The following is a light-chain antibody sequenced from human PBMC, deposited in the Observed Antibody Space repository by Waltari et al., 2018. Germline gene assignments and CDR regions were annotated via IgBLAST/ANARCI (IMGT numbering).Light chain of an antibody. CDR3: QQYDGSVVT. CDR2: AAS. J-gene: IGKJ4*01. Sequence: ELVLTQSPGTLSLSTGERVILSCRASQSITGGWMTWYHPKPGPAPRLLSYAASTRAPGVPDRFSGSGSGTDFTLTISRLEPEDSGVYYCQQYDGSVVTFGGGTKVEIK. CDR1: QSITGGW. V-gene: IGKV3-20*01.